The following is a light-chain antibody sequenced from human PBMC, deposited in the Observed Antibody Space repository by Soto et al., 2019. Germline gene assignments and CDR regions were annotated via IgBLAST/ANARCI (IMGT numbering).Light chain of an antibody. CDR2: GAS. J-gene: IGKJ1*01. CDR3: QQYNDWPQT. CDR1: QSVSSN. Sequence: ELVLTKSPATLSVSPGERATLSCRASQSVSSNLAWYQQKPGQAPRLLIYGASTRATGIPAGFSGSGSGTEFTLTISSLQSEDFAVYYCQQYNDWPQTFGQGTKV. V-gene: IGKV3-15*01.